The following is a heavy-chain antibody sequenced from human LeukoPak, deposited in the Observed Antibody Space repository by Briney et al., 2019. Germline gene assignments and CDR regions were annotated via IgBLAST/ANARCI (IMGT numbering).Heavy chain of an antibody. J-gene: IGHJ3*01. D-gene: IGHD3-22*01. CDR3: ARVRSAYYRDAFDF. CDR2: IDTNTGNP. V-gene: IGHV7-4-1*02. CDR1: GYTFTTYA. Sequence: ASVKVSCKASGYTFTTYAMNWVRQAPGQGLEWMGWIDTNTGNPTYAQGFTGRFVFSLDTSVSTAYLQISSLKAEDTAVYYCARVRSAYYRDAFDFWGQGTMVTVSS.